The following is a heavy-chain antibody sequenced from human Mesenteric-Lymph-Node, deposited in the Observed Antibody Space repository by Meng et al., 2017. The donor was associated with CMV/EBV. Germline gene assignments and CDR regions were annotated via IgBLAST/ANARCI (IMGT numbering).Heavy chain of an antibody. CDR3: AKDEAVHAISPFDY. V-gene: IGHV3-15*01. Sequence: GESLKISCTASGFTVNTIHMSWVRQAPGKGLEWVGRIKSKTDGGTTDYAAPVKGRFTISRDNSKNTLYLQLDSLRVDDTAVYFCAKDEAVHAISPFDYWGQGTLVTVSS. CDR1: GFTVNTIH. J-gene: IGHJ4*02. CDR2: IKSKTDGGTT. D-gene: IGHD2-8*01.